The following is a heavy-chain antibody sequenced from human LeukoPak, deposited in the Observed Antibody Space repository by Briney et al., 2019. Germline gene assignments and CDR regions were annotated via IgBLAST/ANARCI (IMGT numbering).Heavy chain of an antibody. V-gene: IGHV1-8*01. J-gene: IGHJ6*02. CDR3: ARGAIFGVNPRGHGMDV. CDR1: GYTFTIYD. CDR2: MNPNSGGT. D-gene: IGHD3-3*01. Sequence: ASVKVSCKASGYTFTIYDINWVRQAPGQGLEWVGWMNPNSGGTVYAQKFQGRVTMTRDTSMGTLYMELNSLGSEDTAVYYCARGAIFGVNPRGHGMDVWGQGTTVTVSS.